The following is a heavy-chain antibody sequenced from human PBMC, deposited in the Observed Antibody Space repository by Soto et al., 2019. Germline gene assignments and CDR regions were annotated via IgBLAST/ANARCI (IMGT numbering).Heavy chain of an antibody. Sequence: PGGSLRLSCAASGFTFSSHWMHWVRQAPGKGLMWVSRIDTYGGTIDYADSVEGRFTISRDNVKNTLYLQMNSLRAEDTAVYYCARNSWGIDYWGQGVLVTVSS. CDR3: ARNSWGIDY. J-gene: IGHJ4*02. CDR1: GFTFSSHW. D-gene: IGHD3-16*01. CDR2: IDTYGGTI. V-gene: IGHV3-74*01.